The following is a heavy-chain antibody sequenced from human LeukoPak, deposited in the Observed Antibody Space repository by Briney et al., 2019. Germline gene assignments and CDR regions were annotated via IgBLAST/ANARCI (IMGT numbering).Heavy chain of an antibody. CDR1: GFNFRDYY. D-gene: IGHD2-2*01. CDR2: ISSSGNII. V-gene: IGHV3-11*01. CDR3: AKDPLFHIVVVPAAQDGMDV. J-gene: IGHJ6*02. Sequence: GGSLRLSCAASGFNFRDYYMSWIRQAPGKGLEWVSYISSSGNIIYYADSVKGRFTISRDNAKDSLYLQMNSLRAEDTAVYYCAKDPLFHIVVVPAAQDGMDVWGQGTTVTVSS.